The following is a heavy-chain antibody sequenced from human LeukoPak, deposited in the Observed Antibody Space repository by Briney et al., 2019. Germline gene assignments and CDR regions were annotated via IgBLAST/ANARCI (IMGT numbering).Heavy chain of an antibody. Sequence: ASVKVSCKASGYTFSGNYIQWVRQAPGQGLEWMGWINPNSGGTNYAQSFQGRVTMTRDTSINTAYMELSRLTSDDTAVYYCARDHCVTAGCYEDYYYGLDVWGQGTTVTVSS. CDR1: GYTFSGNY. CDR2: INPNSGGT. D-gene: IGHD2-2*01. CDR3: ARDHCVTAGCYEDYYYGLDV. V-gene: IGHV1-2*02. J-gene: IGHJ6*02.